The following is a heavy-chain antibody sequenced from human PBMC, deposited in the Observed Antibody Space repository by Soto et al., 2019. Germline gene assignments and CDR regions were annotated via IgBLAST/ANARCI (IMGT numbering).Heavy chain of an antibody. V-gene: IGHV4-4*07. D-gene: IGHD1-26*01. CDR1: CGSINSYY. CDR3: ARGIYSKVGATIWFDP. Sequence: SETLSLTCTVSCGSINSYYWSWIRQPAGKGLEWIGRIYTSESTNYNPSLKSRVTMSVDTSKNRFSLKLSSVTAADTAVYYCARGIYSKVGATIWFDPWGQGTLVTVSS. J-gene: IGHJ5*02. CDR2: IYTSEST.